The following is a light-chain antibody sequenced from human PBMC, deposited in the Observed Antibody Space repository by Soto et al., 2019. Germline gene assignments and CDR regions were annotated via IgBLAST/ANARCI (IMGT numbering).Light chain of an antibody. Sequence: DIVMTQSPDSLAVSLGERPTINCKSSQSVLNSSNNKNYLAWHQQKPGQPPKLLIYWASTRESGVPDRFSGSGSGTDFTLTISSLQAEDVAVYYCQQYYSTPRTFGQGTKVEIK. J-gene: IGKJ1*01. CDR1: QSVLNSSNNKNY. CDR3: QQYYSTPRT. V-gene: IGKV4-1*01. CDR2: WAS.